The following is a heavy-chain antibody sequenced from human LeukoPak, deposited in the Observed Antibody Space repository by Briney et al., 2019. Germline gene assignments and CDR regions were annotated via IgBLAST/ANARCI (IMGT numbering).Heavy chain of an antibody. CDR3: ARSGSYYRGGFDY. V-gene: IGHV4-61*09. Sequence: ASETLSLTCTVSGGSISSGSYDWYWIRQPAGKGLEWIGHIYTSGSTNYNPSLKSRVTMSVDTSKNQFSLKLSSVTAADTAVYYCARSGSYYRGGFDYWGQGTLVTVSS. CDR1: GGSISSGSYD. J-gene: IGHJ4*02. D-gene: IGHD1-26*01. CDR2: IYTSGST.